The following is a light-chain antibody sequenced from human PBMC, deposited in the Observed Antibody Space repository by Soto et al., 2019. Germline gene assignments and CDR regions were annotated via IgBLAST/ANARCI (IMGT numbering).Light chain of an antibody. J-gene: IGKJ1*01. CDR3: QQSGSQAWT. V-gene: IGKV3-20*01. CDR2: AAS. Sequence: EIVLTQSPGTLSLSPGEGATLPCRASESVASNYLAWYQQRPGQAPRLLIYAASSRATGIPDRISGSGSGTDFHLTINKLEPEDFAVYYCQQSGSQAWTLPQGNKVDIK. CDR1: ESVASNY.